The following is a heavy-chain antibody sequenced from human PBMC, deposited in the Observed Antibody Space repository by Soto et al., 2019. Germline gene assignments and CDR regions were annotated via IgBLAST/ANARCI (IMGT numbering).Heavy chain of an antibody. CDR1: GFTFSGYA. CDR3: GKDLLYSYGPFYF. J-gene: IGHJ1*01. CDR2: VSGSGSGDNT. V-gene: IGHV3-23*01. D-gene: IGHD5-18*01. Sequence: PGGSLRLSCVASGFTFSGYAMSWFGQAPGKGLEWVSTVSGSGSGDNTYYADSVKGRFTISRDNSKNTLNLQMNSLRAEDTAVYYWGKDLLYSYGPFYFCGQGTLVTVAS.